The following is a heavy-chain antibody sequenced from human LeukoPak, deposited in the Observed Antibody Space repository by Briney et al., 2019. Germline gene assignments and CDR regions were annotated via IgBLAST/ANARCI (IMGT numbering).Heavy chain of an antibody. J-gene: IGHJ4*02. CDR3: ARAVQGYCSSTSCYGGFDY. CDR2: IYSGGST. CDR1: GFTVSSNY. V-gene: IGHV3-66*01. Sequence: GGSLRLSCAASGFTVSSNYMSWVRQAPGKGLEWVSVIYSGGSTDYADSVKGRFTISRDNSRNTLYIQMNSLRAEDTAVYYCARAVQGYCSSTSCYGGFDYWGQGTLVTVSS. D-gene: IGHD2-2*01.